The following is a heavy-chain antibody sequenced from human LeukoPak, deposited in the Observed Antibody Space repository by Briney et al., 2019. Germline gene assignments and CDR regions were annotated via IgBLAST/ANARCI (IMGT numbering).Heavy chain of an antibody. CDR1: GLPFTKYW. Sequence: GGSLRLSCAASGLPFTKYWMSWVRQAPGKGLEWVAHIKEDGSEKYYVDSVKGRFTISRDNARNSVYVQMNYLRVEDTAVYYCLGWGPGTNIWGQGTMVTVSS. CDR2: IKEDGSEK. J-gene: IGHJ3*02. CDR3: LGWGPGTNI. V-gene: IGHV3-7*01. D-gene: IGHD3-16*01.